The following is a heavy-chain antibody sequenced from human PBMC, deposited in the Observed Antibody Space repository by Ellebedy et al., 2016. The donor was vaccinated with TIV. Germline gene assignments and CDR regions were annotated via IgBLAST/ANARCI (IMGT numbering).Heavy chain of an antibody. V-gene: IGHV3-7*01. CDR2: IYQDGSEK. CDR3: ARRGSYGDYAVQVNNWFDS. CDR1: GFTFRSYW. Sequence: PGGSLRLSCAASGFTFRSYWMAWVRQATGKGLEWVANIYQDGSEKFYVDSVKGRFNIYRDNAKNSLYLQMNSLRVKDTAVYYCARRGSYGDYAVQVNNWFDSWGQGTLVTVSS. J-gene: IGHJ5*01. D-gene: IGHD4-17*01.